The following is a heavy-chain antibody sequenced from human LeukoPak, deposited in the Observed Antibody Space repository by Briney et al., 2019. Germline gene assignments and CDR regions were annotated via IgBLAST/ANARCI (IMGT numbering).Heavy chain of an antibody. Sequence: PSETLSLTCTVSGGSISSSSYYWGWIRQPPGKGLEWIGSIYYSGSTYYNPSLKSRVTISVDTSKNQFSLKLSSVTAADTAVYYCARWLQLTHYFDYWGQGTLVTVP. CDR1: GGSISSSSYY. CDR2: IYYSGST. V-gene: IGHV4-39*01. J-gene: IGHJ4*02. D-gene: IGHD5-24*01. CDR3: ARWLQLTHYFDY.